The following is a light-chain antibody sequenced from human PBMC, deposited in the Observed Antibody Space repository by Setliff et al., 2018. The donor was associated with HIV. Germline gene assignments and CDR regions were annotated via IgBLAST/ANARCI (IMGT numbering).Light chain of an antibody. V-gene: IGLV2-8*01. CDR3: SSYAGSNNYV. CDR1: SSDVGGYNY. J-gene: IGLJ1*01. CDR2: EVS. Sequence: QSALTQPPSASGSPGQSVTISCTGTSSDVGGYNYVSWYQQHPGKAPKLMIYEVSKRPSGVPDRFSGSKSGNTASLTVSGLQAEDEADYYCSSYAGSNNYVFGIGTKGTVL.